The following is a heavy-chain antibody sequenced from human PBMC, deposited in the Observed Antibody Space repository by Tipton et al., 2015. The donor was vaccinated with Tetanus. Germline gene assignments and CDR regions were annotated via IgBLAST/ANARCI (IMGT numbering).Heavy chain of an antibody. J-gene: IGHJ3*02. CDR1: GDSVSSNSAA. CDR2: TYYRSKWYN. D-gene: IGHD3/OR15-3a*01. CDR3: ARDLPGLDEVRGDAFDI. Sequence: GLVKPSQTLSLTCAISGDSVSSNSAAWNWIRQSPSRGLEWLGRTYYRSKWYNDYAVSVKSRITINPDTSKNQFSLQLNSVTPEDTAVYYCARDLPGLDEVRGDAFDIWGQGTMVTVSS. V-gene: IGHV6-1*01.